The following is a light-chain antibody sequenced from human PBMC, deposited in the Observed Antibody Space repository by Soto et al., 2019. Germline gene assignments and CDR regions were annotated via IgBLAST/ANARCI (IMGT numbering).Light chain of an antibody. Sequence: DVVATQSPLSLAVTLGQPASISCRTSHSLLSPDGNTYLNWFHQRPGQSPRRLIYMVSNRDSGVPDRFSGHGSGTDFTLKISRVEAEDVGVYYCMQGSHWPPTFGGGTKVEIK. J-gene: IGKJ4*01. CDR1: HSLLSPDGNTY. CDR2: MVS. CDR3: MQGSHWPPT. V-gene: IGKV2-30*01.